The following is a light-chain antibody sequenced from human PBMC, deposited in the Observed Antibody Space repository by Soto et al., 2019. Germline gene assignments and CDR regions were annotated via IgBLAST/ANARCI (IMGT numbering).Light chain of an antibody. CDR2: AAS. V-gene: IGKV1-27*01. CDR1: QGITNS. Sequence: DIQMTQSPSSLSPSVGDRVTITCRTSQGITNSLAWYQQKPGKAPKLLIYAASTLQPGAPSRFSGSGSGTDFTLTIDSLQPEDVATYYCQQYKDYSPYTFGQGPSWRSN. J-gene: IGKJ2*01. CDR3: QQYKDYSPYT.